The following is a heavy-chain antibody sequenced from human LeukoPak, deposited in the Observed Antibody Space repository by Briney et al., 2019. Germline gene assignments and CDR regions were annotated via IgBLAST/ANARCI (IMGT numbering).Heavy chain of an antibody. CDR3: ARHFWSGYYPKTPYDY. V-gene: IGHV4-30-2*01. CDR2: IYHSGST. J-gene: IGHJ4*02. Sequence: PSETLSLTCTVSGGSISSGGYYWSWIRQPPGKGLEWIGYIYHSGSTYYNPSLKSRVTISVDTSKNQFSLKLSSVTAADTAVYYCARHFWSGYYPKTPYDYWGQGTLVTVSS. D-gene: IGHD3-3*02. CDR1: GGSISSGGYY.